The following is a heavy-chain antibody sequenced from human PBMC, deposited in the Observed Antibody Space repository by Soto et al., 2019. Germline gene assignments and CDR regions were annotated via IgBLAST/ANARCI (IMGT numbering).Heavy chain of an antibody. CDR2: ISGSGGST. V-gene: IGHV3-23*01. J-gene: IGHJ4*02. Sequence: GGSLRLSCAASGFTFSSFAMSWVRQAPGKGLEWVSAISGSGGSTYYADSVKGRFTISRDNSKNTLYLQMNSLRAEDTAVYYCAKDRSGYSSSWTPFDYWGQGTLVTVSS. CDR1: GFTFSSFA. CDR3: AKDRSGYSSSWTPFDY. D-gene: IGHD6-13*01.